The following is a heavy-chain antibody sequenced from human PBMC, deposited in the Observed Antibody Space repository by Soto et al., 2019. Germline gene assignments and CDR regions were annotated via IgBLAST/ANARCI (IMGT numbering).Heavy chain of an antibody. CDR1: GFPFSSYG. V-gene: IGHV3-30*18. D-gene: IGHD3-3*01. Sequence: GGSLRLSCAASGFPFSSYGMHWVRQAPGKGLEWVAVISYDGSNKYYADSVKGRFTISRDNSKNTLYLQMNSLRAEDTAVYYCAKRGSLEWLSPGHYYYGMDVWGQGTTVTVSS. CDR3: AKRGSLEWLSPGHYYYGMDV. J-gene: IGHJ6*02. CDR2: ISYDGSNK.